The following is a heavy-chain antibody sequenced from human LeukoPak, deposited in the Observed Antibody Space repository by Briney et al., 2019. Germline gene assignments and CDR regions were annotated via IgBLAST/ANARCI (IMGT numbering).Heavy chain of an antibody. CDR2: ISAYNGNT. CDR3: AREVVGVRDAFDI. J-gene: IGHJ3*02. D-gene: IGHD2-2*01. Sequence: ASVKVSCKASGGTFSSYAISWVRQAPGQGLEWMGWISAYNGNTNYAQKLQGRVTMTTDTSTSTAYMELRSLRSDDTAVYYCAREVVGVRDAFDIWGQGTMVTVSS. CDR1: GGTFSSYA. V-gene: IGHV1-18*01.